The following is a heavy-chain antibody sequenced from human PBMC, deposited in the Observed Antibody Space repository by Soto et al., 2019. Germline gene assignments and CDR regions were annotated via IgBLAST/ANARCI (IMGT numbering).Heavy chain of an antibody. CDR2: IYYSGST. D-gene: IGHD3-10*01. V-gene: IGHV4-30-4*01. CDR3: ARVVESGSRAYYNAMDV. CDR1: GGSISSGNYY. J-gene: IGHJ6*02. Sequence: NPSETLSLTCTVSGGSISSGNYYWSWIRQPPGKGLEWIGYIYYSGSTYYNPSLKSRVTISVDTSKNQFSLKLSSVTAADTAVYFCARVVESGSRAYYNAMDVWGQGTTVTVSS.